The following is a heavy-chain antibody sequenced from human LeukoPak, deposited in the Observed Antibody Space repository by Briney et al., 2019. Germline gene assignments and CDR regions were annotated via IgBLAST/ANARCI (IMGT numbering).Heavy chain of an antibody. D-gene: IGHD3-16*01. CDR3: ARDGGNLWRGFDY. V-gene: IGHV6-1*01. CDR1: GDSVSSNSAA. CDR2: TYYRSKWSN. Sequence: SQTLSLTCVISGDSVSSNSAAWNWIRQSPSRGLEWLGRTYYRSKWSNDYAVSVKSRITINPDTSKNQFSLQLNFVTPEDTAVYYCARDGGNLWRGFDYWGQGTLVTVSS. J-gene: IGHJ4*02.